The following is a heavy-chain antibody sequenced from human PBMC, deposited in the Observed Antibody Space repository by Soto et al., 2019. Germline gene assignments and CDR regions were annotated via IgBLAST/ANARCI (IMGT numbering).Heavy chain of an antibody. J-gene: IGHJ6*02. CDR2: IRSKANSYAT. V-gene: IGHV3-73*01. CDR1: GFTFSGSA. Sequence: GRSLRLSCAASGFTFSGSAMHWVRQASGKGLEWVGRIRSKANSYATAYAASVKGRFTISRDDSKNTAYLQMNSLKTEDTAVYYCTRLRDTAMVPRAIYYYYGMDVWGQGTTVTVSS. D-gene: IGHD5-18*01. CDR3: TRLRDTAMVPRAIYYYYGMDV.